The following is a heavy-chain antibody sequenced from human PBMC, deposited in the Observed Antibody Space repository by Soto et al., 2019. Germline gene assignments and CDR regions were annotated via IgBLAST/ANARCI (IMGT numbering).Heavy chain of an antibody. J-gene: IGHJ5*02. Sequence: PSETLSLTCTVSGVSITSDLDFWGWVRQPPGKGLGWIGYIYYSGSSYYNPSLKTRVTISVDTSKNQFSLKLGSVTAADTAVYYCARGHYYGSGFYSPWGQGTLVTVSS. CDR1: GVSITSDLDF. CDR3: ARGHYYGSGFYSP. D-gene: IGHD3-10*01. V-gene: IGHV4-30-4*01. CDR2: IYYSGSS.